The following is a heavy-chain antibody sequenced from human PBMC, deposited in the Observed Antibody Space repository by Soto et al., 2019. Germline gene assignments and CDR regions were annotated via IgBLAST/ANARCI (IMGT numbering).Heavy chain of an antibody. CDR3: ASLSAGSYWYFDL. J-gene: IGHJ2*01. CDR2: INHSGST. CDR1: GGSFSGYY. Sequence: QVQLQQWGAGLLKPSETLSLTCAVYGGSFSGYYWSWIRQPPGKGLEWIGEINHSGSTNYNPSLKSRVTISVDTSKYQFSLKLSSVTAADTAVYYCASLSAGSYWYFDLWGRGTLVTVSS. V-gene: IGHV4-34*01. D-gene: IGHD6-13*01.